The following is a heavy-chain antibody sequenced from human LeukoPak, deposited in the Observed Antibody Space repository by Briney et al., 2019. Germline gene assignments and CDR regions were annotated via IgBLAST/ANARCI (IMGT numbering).Heavy chain of an antibody. CDR3: ARLHCTNGVCSNFDY. CDR1: GFTFSSYS. V-gene: IGHV3-21*01. CDR2: ISSSSSYI. D-gene: IGHD2-8*01. Sequence: PGGSLRLSCAASGFTFSSYSMNWVRQAPGKGLEWVSSISSSSSYIYYADSVKGRFTISRDSAKNSLYLQMNSLRAEDTAVYYCARLHCTNGVCSNFDYWGQGTLVTVSS. J-gene: IGHJ4*02.